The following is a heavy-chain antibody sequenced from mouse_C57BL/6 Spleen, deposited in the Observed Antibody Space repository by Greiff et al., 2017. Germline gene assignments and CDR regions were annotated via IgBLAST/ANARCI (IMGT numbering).Heavy chain of an antibody. Sequence: VQLKQSGAELVRPGASVKLSCTASGFNIKDDYMHWVKQRPEQGLEWIGWIDPENGDTEYASKFQGKATITADTSSNTAYLQLSSLTSEDTAVYYCTPNFAWFAYWGQGTLVTVSA. CDR1: GFNIKDDY. D-gene: IGHD4-1*01. CDR2: IDPENGDT. J-gene: IGHJ3*01. V-gene: IGHV14-4*01. CDR3: TPNFAWFAY.